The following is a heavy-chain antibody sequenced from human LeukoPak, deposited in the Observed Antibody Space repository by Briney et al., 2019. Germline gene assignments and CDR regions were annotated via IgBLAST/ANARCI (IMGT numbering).Heavy chain of an antibody. CDR2: IYPADSDT. CDR1: GYSFTYYW. J-gene: IGHJ4*02. V-gene: IGHV5-51*01. D-gene: IGHD5-24*01. CDR3: ARQDGRALYYINY. Sequence: VESLKTYLKGSGYSFTYYWIGWVRQMPGKGLEWMGIIYPADSDTRYSPSFQGQVTISADKSTSTAYLQWSSLKASDTAMYYCARQDGRALYYINYWSQGTLVTVSS.